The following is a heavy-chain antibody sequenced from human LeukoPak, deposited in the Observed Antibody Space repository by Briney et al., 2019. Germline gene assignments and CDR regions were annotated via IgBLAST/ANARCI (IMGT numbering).Heavy chain of an antibody. CDR3: ARAAYTKDWFDP. D-gene: IGHD1-1*01. CDR2: IYYSGST. Sequence: SETLSLTCTVSGGSISSYYWSWIRQPPGKGLEWIGYIYYSGSTNYNPPLKSRVTISADTSKNQFSLKLSSVTAADTAVYYCARAAYTKDWFDPWGQGTLVTVSS. J-gene: IGHJ5*02. CDR1: GGSISSYY. V-gene: IGHV4-59*01.